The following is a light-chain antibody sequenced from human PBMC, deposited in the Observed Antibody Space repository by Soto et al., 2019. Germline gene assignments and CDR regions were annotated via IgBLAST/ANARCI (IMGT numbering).Light chain of an antibody. J-gene: IGKJ5*01. CDR1: QSVRTK. Sequence: EIVMTQSPDTLYVSPGEVATLSCRASQSVRTKLAWYQQKAGQAPRLIIYGASARATGIPDRFSGSGAGTEFTLTISSLQSEDFAVYYCQQYNSWPPITLGQGTRLEIK. CDR3: QQYNSWPPIT. CDR2: GAS. V-gene: IGKV3-15*01.